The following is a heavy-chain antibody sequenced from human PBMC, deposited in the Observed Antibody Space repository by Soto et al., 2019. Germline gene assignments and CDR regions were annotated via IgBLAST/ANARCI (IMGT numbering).Heavy chain of an antibody. CDR1: GYSISSGSY. D-gene: IGHD3-22*01. Sequence: SETLSLTCTVSGYSISSGSYSAWIRQPPGKGPEWIASIYHGGTTFYNPSLKSRITISVDTSNNQFSLKLTSVTAADTAVYYCARVHVMVVADSTFDYCGHRTLVTVSS. CDR2: IYHGGTT. J-gene: IGHJ4*01. CDR3: ARVHVMVVADSTFDY. V-gene: IGHV4-38-2*02.